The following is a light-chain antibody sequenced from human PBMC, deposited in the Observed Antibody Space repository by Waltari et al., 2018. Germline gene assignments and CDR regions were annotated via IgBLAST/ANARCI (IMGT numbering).Light chain of an antibody. CDR3: SSRDSSGDVV. V-gene: IGLV3-19*01. CDR2: GKN. J-gene: IGLJ2*01. CDR1: ILRVYY. Sequence: SSELTQDTAVSVALGQTVRITCQGDILRVYYPNWCQQKPGQDPILVIYGKNNRPAGIPYRFSASTSRNTASLTITGAQAEDAAHYYCSSRDSSGDVVFGGGTKLTVL.